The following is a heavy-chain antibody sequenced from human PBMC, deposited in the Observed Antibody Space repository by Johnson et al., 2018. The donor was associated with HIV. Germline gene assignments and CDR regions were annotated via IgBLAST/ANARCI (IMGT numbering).Heavy chain of an antibody. J-gene: IGHJ3*02. CDR1: GFTFSSYP. Sequence: QMQLVESGGGLVQPGRSLRLSCAASGFTFSSYPLHWVRQAPGKGLEWVAVISYDVNNKYYVDSVKGRFAISRDNSKNTLFLQMNSLRAEDTAVYYCARGPYYYDNFGFFGAFDIWGQGTVVTVSS. CDR2: ISYDVNNK. V-gene: IGHV3-30*09. D-gene: IGHD3-22*01. CDR3: ARGPYYYDNFGFFGAFDI.